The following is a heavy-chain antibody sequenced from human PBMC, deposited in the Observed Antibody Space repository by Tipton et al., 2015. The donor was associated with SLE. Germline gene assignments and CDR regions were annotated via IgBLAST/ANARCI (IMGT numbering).Heavy chain of an antibody. CDR3: ARGAAATSEY. J-gene: IGHJ4*02. Sequence: LRLSCTVSGGSISSYYWSWIRQPPGKGLEWIGYIYYSGSTNCNPSLKSRVTISVDTSKNQFSLKLSSVTAADTAVYYCARGAAATSEYWGQGTLVTVSS. CDR2: IYYSGST. CDR1: GGSISSYY. V-gene: IGHV4-59*01. D-gene: IGHD6-13*01.